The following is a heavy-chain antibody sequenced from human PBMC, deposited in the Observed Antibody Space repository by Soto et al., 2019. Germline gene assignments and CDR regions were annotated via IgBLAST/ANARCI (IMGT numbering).Heavy chain of an antibody. D-gene: IGHD5-18*01. CDR3: AKDQVKDTAMGRWFY. Sequence: QVQLVESGGGVVQPGRSLRLSCAASGFTFSTYGMHWVRQAPGKGLEWVAVISYDGSSKYSADSVKGRFTISRDNSKNTLYLQMNSLRAEDTAVYYWAKDQVKDTAMGRWFYWGQGTLVTVSS. V-gene: IGHV3-30*18. CDR1: GFTFSTYG. J-gene: IGHJ4*02. CDR2: ISYDGSSK.